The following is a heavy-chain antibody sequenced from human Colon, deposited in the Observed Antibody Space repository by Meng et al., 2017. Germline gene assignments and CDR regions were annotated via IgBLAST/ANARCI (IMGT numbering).Heavy chain of an antibody. J-gene: IGHJ4*02. V-gene: IGHV1-8*01. Sequence: QVQMVQSGAEVKKPGASVKVSCKASGYTFTSYEINWMRQAPGQGFEWMGWMSPSSGNTGYAQKFQGRVTMTRNISITTAYMELSSLRFDDTGVYYCARTATRWGQGTLVTASS. CDR2: MSPSSGNT. CDR3: ARTATR. CDR1: GYTFTSYE.